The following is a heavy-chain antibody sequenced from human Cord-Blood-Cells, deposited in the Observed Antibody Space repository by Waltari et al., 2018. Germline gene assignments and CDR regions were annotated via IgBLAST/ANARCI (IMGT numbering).Heavy chain of an antibody. CDR1: GGTFSSSA. J-gene: IGHJ4*02. CDR3: ARDPVSSGWFDYFDY. CDR2: IIPIFGTA. V-gene: IGHV1-69*01. D-gene: IGHD6-19*01. Sequence: QVQLVQSGAEVKKPGSSVRVSCKASGGTFSSSAISWVRQAAGQGLEWMGGIIPIFGTANYAQKFQGRVTITADESTSTAYMELSSLRSEDTAVYYCARDPVSSGWFDYFDYWGQGTLVTVSS.